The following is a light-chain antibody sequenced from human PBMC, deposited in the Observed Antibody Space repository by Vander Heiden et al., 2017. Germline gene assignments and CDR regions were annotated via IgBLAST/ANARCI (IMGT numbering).Light chain of an antibody. J-gene: IGKJ4*01. CDR3: QHYVSSSLT. V-gene: IGKV3-20*01. CDR1: QSLTSSY. Sequence: DTVLTHSPVTLSLSRGERPTLSSRATQSLTSSYLAWYQQKPGQAPRLLIYGASSRDTGIPDRFSGSGSRTDFTLTISRLQPEDFAVYYCQHYVSSSLTFGGGTKVEIK. CDR2: GAS.